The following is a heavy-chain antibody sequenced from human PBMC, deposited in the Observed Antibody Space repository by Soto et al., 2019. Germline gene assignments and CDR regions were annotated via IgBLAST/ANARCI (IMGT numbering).Heavy chain of an antibody. CDR1: GVSISSSTW. J-gene: IGHJ4*02. CDR3: ARDLRIAVVEVFDY. Sequence: SETLSLTCAVSGVSISSSTWWSWVRQPPGKGLEWIGEIYHSGSTNYNPSLKSRVTISVDKSKNQFSLQLSSVTAADTAVYFCARDLRIAVVEVFDYWGQGTLVTVSS. CDR2: IYHSGST. D-gene: IGHD6-19*01. V-gene: IGHV4-4*02.